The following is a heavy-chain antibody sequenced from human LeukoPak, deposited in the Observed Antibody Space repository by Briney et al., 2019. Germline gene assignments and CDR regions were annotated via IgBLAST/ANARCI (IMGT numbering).Heavy chain of an antibody. V-gene: IGHV3-30*18. Sequence: GGSLRLSCAASGFTFSSYGIHWVRQAPGKGLEWVAVISNDGSNKYYADSVKGRFTISRDNSKNTVYLQMSSLRDEDTAVYYCAKSGIAAAGQRGYFDCWGQGTLVTVSS. D-gene: IGHD6-13*01. CDR1: GFTFSSYG. CDR3: AKSGIAAAGQRGYFDC. J-gene: IGHJ4*02. CDR2: ISNDGSNK.